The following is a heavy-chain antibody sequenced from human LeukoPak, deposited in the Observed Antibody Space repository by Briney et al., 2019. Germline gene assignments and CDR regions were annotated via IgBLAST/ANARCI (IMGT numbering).Heavy chain of an antibody. J-gene: IGHJ4*01. V-gene: IGHV3-33*01. D-gene: IGHD3-10*01. CDR2: LWAHGRSE. CDR3: AREGFGLVRGVIITY. Sequence: GGSLRLSCAASGFTLTSHGMHWVRQAPGKGLEWVAVLWAHGRSEYYADSVKGRFSISRDTSRSTVHLQMNSLRAEDTAMYYCAREGFGLVRGVIITYWGRGTLVTVSS. CDR1: GFTLTSHG.